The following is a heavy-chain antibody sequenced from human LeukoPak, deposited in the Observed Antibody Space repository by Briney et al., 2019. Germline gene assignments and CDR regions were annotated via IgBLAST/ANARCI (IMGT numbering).Heavy chain of an antibody. D-gene: IGHD5-24*01. CDR3: AREPAGYNFDY. CDR1: GFTFSSYS. Sequence: GGSLRLFCAASGFTFSSYSMNWVRQAPGKGLEWVSSISSSSSYIYYADSVKGRFTISRDNAKNSLYLQMNSLRAEDTAVYYCAREPAGYNFDYWGQGTLVTVSS. J-gene: IGHJ4*02. V-gene: IGHV3-21*01. CDR2: ISSSSSYI.